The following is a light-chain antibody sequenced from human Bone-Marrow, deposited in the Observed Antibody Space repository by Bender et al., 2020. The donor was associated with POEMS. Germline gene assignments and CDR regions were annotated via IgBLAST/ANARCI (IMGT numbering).Light chain of an antibody. CDR2: ANI. CDR3: QSYDSDLNGWV. V-gene: IGLV1-40*01. J-gene: IGLJ3*02. Sequence: QSQLTQPPSVSGSPGQRITISCTGTSSNIVAPFNVHWYQQVPGTAPKLLIYANINRPSEIPDRFSGSQSGTSASLAITGLQSEDEAAYFCQSYDSDLNGWVFGGGTKLTVL. CDR1: SSNIVAPFN.